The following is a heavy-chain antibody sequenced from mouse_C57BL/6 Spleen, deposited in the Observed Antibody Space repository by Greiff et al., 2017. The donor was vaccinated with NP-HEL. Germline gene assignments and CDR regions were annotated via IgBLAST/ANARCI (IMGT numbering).Heavy chain of an antibody. CDR2: INPSSGYT. Sequence: VKLVESGAELARPGASVKMSCKASGYTFTSYTMHWVKQRPGQGLEWIGYINPSSGYTKYNQKFKDKATLTADKSSSTAYMQLSSLTSEDSAVYYCARGETTVVATGYYAMDYWGQGTSVTVSS. CDR3: ARGETTVVATGYYAMDY. J-gene: IGHJ4*01. CDR1: GYTFTSYT. D-gene: IGHD1-1*01. V-gene: IGHV1-4*01.